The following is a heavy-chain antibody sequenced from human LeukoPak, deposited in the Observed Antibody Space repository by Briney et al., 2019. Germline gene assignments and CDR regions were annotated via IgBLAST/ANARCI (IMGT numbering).Heavy chain of an antibody. CDR1: GFMFNNAG. V-gene: IGHV3-33*01. J-gene: IGHJ4*02. CDR2: IWYDGTNK. Sequence: PGGSLRLSCAASGFMFNNAGMHWVRQAPGKGLEWVAVIWYDGTNKFYADSVKDRFTISRDNSENTLYLQMNSLRAEDTAVYYCVRDRQKTFDYWGQGTLVTVSS. CDR3: VRDRQKTFDY.